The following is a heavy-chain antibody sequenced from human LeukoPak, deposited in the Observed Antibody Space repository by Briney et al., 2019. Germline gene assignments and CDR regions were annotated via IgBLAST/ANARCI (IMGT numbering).Heavy chain of an antibody. J-gene: IGHJ4*02. CDR2: INSNSYI. CDR1: GFTFSTFS. D-gene: IGHD2-15*01. CDR3: AREGGFCFGETCRYFDY. Sequence: GGSLRLSCAASGFTFSTFSMNWVRQAPGKGLEWVASINSNSYIYYADTVKGRFTISRDNAKNSLYLQMNSLGAEDTAVYYCAREGGFCFGETCRYFDYWGQGTLVTVSS. V-gene: IGHV3-21*01.